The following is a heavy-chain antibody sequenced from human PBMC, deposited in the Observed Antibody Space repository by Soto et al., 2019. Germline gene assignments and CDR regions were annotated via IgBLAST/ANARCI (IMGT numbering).Heavy chain of an antibody. V-gene: IGHV3-15*01. Sequence: EVQLVESGGGLVKPGGSLRLSCAASGFTFSDAWMSWVRQAPGKGLEWVGRIKSKTDGGTTDYAAPVKGRFTISRDDSKDTLYLQINSLKTADTAVYYCTKDRGRRAGYANDYWGQGTLVTVSS. D-gene: IGHD5-18*01. CDR3: TKDRGRRAGYANDY. CDR1: GFTFSDAW. CDR2: IKSKTDGGTT. J-gene: IGHJ4*02.